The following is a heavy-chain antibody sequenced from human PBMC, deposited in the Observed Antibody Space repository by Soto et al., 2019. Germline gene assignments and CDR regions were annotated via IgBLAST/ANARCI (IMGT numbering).Heavy chain of an antibody. V-gene: IGHV3-30*03. D-gene: IGHD3-16*01. CDR3: AEGGGEWVVTSDFNY. CDR1: GFTFSDYA. J-gene: IGHJ4*02. Sequence: VQLVESGGGVVQPGRSLRLSCAASGFTFSDYAMHWVRQAPGKGLEWVAVVSHDGRNTHYADSVKGRFTISRDSSKNTVSLEMTSLRAADTACYYCAEGGGEWVVTSDFNYWGQGALVTVSS. CDR2: VSHDGRNT.